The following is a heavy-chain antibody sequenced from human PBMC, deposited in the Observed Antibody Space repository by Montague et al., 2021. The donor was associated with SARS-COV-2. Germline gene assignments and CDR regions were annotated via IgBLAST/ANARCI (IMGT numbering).Heavy chain of an antibody. V-gene: IGHV4-4*07. J-gene: IGHJ4*02. CDR2: VTTSGTT. CDR1: GGSITGFS. Sequence: SDTLSLTCAVSGGSITGFSWSWVRQPAGKGLEWIGRVTTSGTTNYSPSLRSRVTMSVDTSKNQFSLSLNSVTAADTAIYYCARTPTRPLSLDSWGQGTLVTVSS. CDR3: ARTPTRPLSLDS. D-gene: IGHD6-6*01.